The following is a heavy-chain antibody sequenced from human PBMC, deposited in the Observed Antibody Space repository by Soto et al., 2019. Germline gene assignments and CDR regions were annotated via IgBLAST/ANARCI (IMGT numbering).Heavy chain of an antibody. CDR2: IYYSGST. D-gene: IGHD3-10*01. V-gene: IGHV4-30-4*01. CDR3: AREVAKLLWFGEEFDY. J-gene: IGHJ4*02. CDR1: GGSISSGDYY. Sequence: SETLSLTCTVSGGSISSGDYYWSWTRQPPGKGLEWIGYIYYSGSTYYNPSLKSRVTISVDTSKNQFSLKLSSVTAADTAVYYCAREVAKLLWFGEEFDYWGQGTLVTVSS.